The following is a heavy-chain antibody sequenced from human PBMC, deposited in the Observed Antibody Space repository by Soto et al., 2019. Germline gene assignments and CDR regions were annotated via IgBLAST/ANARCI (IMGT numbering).Heavy chain of an antibody. D-gene: IGHD1-26*01. V-gene: IGHV1-2*02. J-gene: IGHJ6*02. CDR2: INPNSGDT. CDR1: GYTFTGYY. CDR3: AKGGAIVAAGTRVYLYNAMDV. Sequence: GGSVKVSCKASGYTFTGYYVHWVRQAPGQGLEWMGWINPNSGDTYLAQRFQGRVTMNRDTSIGTAYMELRGLTSDDTAEYYCAKGGAIVAAGTRVYLYNAMDVWGQGTTVTVSS.